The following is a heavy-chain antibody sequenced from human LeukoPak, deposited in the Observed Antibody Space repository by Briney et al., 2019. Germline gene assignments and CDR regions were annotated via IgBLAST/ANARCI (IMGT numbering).Heavy chain of an antibody. CDR3: ARHAQWLVRRTGPNGMDV. CDR1: GYTFTSYY. J-gene: IGHJ6*02. D-gene: IGHD6-19*01. Sequence: GASEKVSCKASGYTFTSYYMHWVRQAPGQGLEWMGIINPSGGSTSYAQKFQGRVTMTRDTSTSTVYMELSSLRSEDTAVYYCARHAQWLVRRTGPNGMDVWGQGTTVTVSS. CDR2: INPSGGST. V-gene: IGHV1-46*01.